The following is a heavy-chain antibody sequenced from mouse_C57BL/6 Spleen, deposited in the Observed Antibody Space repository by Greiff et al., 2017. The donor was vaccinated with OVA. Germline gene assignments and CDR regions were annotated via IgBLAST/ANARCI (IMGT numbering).Heavy chain of an antibody. CDR2: ISRGGDSI. J-gene: IGHJ4*01. CDR3: TRATSGYGSSLYAMDD. CDR1: GFPFSSYA. Sequence: EVKLMESGEGLVKPGGSLKLSCAASGFPFSSYAMSWVRPTPAKRLEWVAYISRGGDSIYYADTVTGRFTISRDNARNTLYLKMSSLKSEDTAMYYCTRATSGYGSSLYAMDDWGQGTSVTVSS. D-gene: IGHD1-1*01. V-gene: IGHV5-9-1*02.